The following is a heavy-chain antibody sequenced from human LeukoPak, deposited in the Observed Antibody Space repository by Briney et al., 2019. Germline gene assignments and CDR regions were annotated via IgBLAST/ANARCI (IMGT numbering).Heavy chain of an antibody. CDR1: GFTFSSYS. D-gene: IGHD3-22*01. CDR3: ARTLGYYDSSGSPHAFDI. CDR2: IRSSSSYI. J-gene: IGHJ3*02. V-gene: IGHV3-21*01. Sequence: GGSLRLSCAASGFTFSSYSMNWVRQAPGKGLEWVSSIRSSSSYIYYADSVKGRFTISRDNAENSLYLQMNSLRAEDTAVYYCARTLGYYDSSGSPHAFDIWGQGTVVTVSS.